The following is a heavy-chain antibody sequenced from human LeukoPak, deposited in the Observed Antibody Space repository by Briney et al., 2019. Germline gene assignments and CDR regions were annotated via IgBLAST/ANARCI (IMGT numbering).Heavy chain of an antibody. Sequence: SETLSLTCTVSGGSISSYYWSWLRHPPGKGLEWIGYIYYSGSTNYNPPLTSRVTISVDTSKNQFSLKLSSVTAADTGVYYCARDSSGSYYNWGQGTLVTVSS. CDR2: IYYSGST. D-gene: IGHD1-26*01. V-gene: IGHV4-59*01. J-gene: IGHJ4*02. CDR1: GGSISSYY. CDR3: ARDSSGSYYN.